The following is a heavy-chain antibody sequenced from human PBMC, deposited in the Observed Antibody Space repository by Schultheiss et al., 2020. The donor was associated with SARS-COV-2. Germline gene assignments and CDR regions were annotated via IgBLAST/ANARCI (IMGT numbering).Heavy chain of an antibody. CDR3: ARGGSFMYPDP. J-gene: IGHJ5*02. Sequence: SETLSLTCTVSGGSISSGDYYWSWIRQPPGKGLEWIGYFYYSGSTYYNPSLKSRVTISVDTSKNQFSLKLSSVTAADTAVYYCARGGSFMYPDPWGQGTLVTVSS. CDR2: FYYSGST. D-gene: IGHD3-16*01. CDR1: GGSISSGDYY. V-gene: IGHV4-30-4*01.